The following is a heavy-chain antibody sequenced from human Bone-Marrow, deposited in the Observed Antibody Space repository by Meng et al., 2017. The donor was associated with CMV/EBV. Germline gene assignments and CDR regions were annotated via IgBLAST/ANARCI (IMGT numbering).Heavy chain of an antibody. CDR3: ARDRFYDILTGYYEGGGMDV. V-gene: IGHV4-59*12. CDR2: IYYSGST. Sequence: SETLSLTCTVSGGSISSYYWSWIRQPPGKGLEWIGYIYYSGSTNYNPSLKSRVTISVDTSKNQFSLKLSSVTAADTAVYYCARDRFYDILTGYYEGGGMDVWGQGTTVTVSS. D-gene: IGHD3-9*01. J-gene: IGHJ6*02. CDR1: GGSISSYY.